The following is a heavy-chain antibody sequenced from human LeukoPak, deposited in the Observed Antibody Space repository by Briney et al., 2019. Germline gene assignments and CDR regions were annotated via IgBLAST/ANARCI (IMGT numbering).Heavy chain of an antibody. J-gene: IGHJ4*02. D-gene: IGHD1-26*01. CDR3: VKDSPPRYSGSPPAY. CDR1: GFTFSSYW. Sequence: GGSLRLSCAASGFTFSSYWMHWVRQAPGKGLEWVANINKDGGEKYYVDSVKGRFTISRDNAKNSLYLQMNSLRADDTAVYYYVKDSPPRYSGSPPAYWGQGTLVTVSS. CDR2: INKDGGEK. V-gene: IGHV3-7*03.